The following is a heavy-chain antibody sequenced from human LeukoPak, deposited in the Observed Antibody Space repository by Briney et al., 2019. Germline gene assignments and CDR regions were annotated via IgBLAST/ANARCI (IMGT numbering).Heavy chain of an antibody. V-gene: IGHV1-18*01. Sequence: ASVKVSCKASGYTFTSYGISWVRQAPGQGLEWMGWISAYNGNTNYAQKLQGRVTMTTDTSTSTAYMELRSLRSDDTAVYYCARVAGQLRDYDYYMDVWGKGTTVTVSS. D-gene: IGHD6-13*01. CDR1: GYTFTSYG. J-gene: IGHJ6*03. CDR3: ARVAGQLRDYDYYMDV. CDR2: ISAYNGNT.